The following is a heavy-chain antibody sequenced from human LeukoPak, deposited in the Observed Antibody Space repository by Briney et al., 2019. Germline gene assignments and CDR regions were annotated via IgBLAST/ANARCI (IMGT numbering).Heavy chain of an antibody. V-gene: IGHV3-23*01. CDR2: ITSSGATT. Sequence: SGGSLRLSCAASGFTISTYAMTWVRQAPGKRLEWVSSITSSGATTYYADSVKGRFTISRGISKNTLYLQMNSLTAEDSAVYYCAKEFIAGDGHVDCDSWGQGTLVTVSS. D-gene: IGHD5-24*01. J-gene: IGHJ4*02. CDR3: AKEFIAGDGHVDCDS. CDR1: GFTISTYA.